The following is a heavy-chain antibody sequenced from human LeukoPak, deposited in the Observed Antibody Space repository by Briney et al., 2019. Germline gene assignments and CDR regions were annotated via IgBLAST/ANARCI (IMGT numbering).Heavy chain of an antibody. CDR2: IYYRGST. D-gene: IGHD6-19*01. CDR3: ARGVRYSSGWYGEYYFDY. J-gene: IGHJ4*02. V-gene: IGHV4-39*01. Sequence: SETLSLTCTVSGDSTSSSSYYWGWIRQPPGKGLEWIGSIYYRGSTYYNPSLKSRVTISVDTSKNQFSLKLSSVTAADTAVYYCARGVRYSSGWYGEYYFDYWGQGTLVTVSS. CDR1: GDSTSSSSYY.